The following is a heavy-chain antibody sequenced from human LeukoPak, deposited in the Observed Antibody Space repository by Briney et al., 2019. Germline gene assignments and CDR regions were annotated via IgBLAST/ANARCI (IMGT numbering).Heavy chain of an antibody. Sequence: PSETLSLTCTVSGYSISSGYYWGWIRQPPGKGLEWIGSIYHSGSTYYNPSLKSRVTISVDTSKNQFSLKLSSVTAADTAVYYCARVGRRWLQLRCYFDYWGQGTLVTVSS. D-gene: IGHD5-24*01. V-gene: IGHV4-38-2*02. CDR2: IYHSGST. J-gene: IGHJ4*02. CDR3: ARVGRRWLQLRCYFDY. CDR1: GYSISSGYY.